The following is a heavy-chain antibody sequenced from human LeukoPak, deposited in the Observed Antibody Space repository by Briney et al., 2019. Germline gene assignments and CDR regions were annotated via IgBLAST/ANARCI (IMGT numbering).Heavy chain of an antibody. CDR3: ARGQGGYSYGYVGYYYGMDV. V-gene: IGHV1-69*13. J-gene: IGHJ6*04. D-gene: IGHD5-18*01. CDR2: IIPIFGTA. Sequence: GASVKVSCKASGGTFSSYAISWVRQAPGQGLEWMGGIIPIFGTANYAQKFQSRVTITADESTSTAYMELSSLRSEDTAVYYCARGQGGYSYGYVGYYYGMDVWGKGTTVTVSS. CDR1: GGTFSSYA.